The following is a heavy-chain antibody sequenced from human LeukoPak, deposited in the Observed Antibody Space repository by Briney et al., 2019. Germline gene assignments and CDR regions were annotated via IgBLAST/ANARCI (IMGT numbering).Heavy chain of an antibody. CDR2: INWNGGST. V-gene: IGHV3-20*04. CDR3: ARKEYSSSTVDY. J-gene: IGHJ4*02. D-gene: IGHD6-6*01. CDR1: GFTFDDYG. Sequence: SGGSLRLYCAASGFTFDDYGMSWVRQAPGKGLEWVSGINWNGGSTGYADSVKGRFTISRDNAKNSLYLQMNSLRAEDTALYYCARKEYSSSTVDYWGQGTLVTVSS.